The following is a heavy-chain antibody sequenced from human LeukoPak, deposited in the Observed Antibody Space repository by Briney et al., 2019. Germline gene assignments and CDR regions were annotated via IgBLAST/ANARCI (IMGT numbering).Heavy chain of an antibody. D-gene: IGHD1-26*01. CDR2: MKLDGSKE. J-gene: IGHJ3*02. V-gene: IGHV3-7*01. CDR3: ARDTRTYLYDAFDI. Sequence: PGGSLRLSCVASGFTFSNYWMTWVRQAPGKGLEWLANMKLDGSKEHYVDSVKGRFTISRDNAKNSVYLQMNSLRAEDTAVYYCARDTRTYLYDAFDIWGQGTMVTVSS. CDR1: GFTFSNYW.